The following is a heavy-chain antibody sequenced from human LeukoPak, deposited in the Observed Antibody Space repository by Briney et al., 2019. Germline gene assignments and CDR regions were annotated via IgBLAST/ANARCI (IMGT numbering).Heavy chain of an antibody. CDR3: ASGTFDGPLYGTYWYFHV. D-gene: IGHD1-14*01. J-gene: IGHJ2*01. V-gene: IGHV4-59*01. Sequence: PETLSLTCSVSGGSISDYYWNWIRQPPGKGLEWIGYIYYSGSTTYNPSLKSRVTMSVDTAKNQFSLQLPSVTAADTAVYYCASGTFDGPLYGTYWYFHVWGRGTLVTVSS. CDR1: GGSISDYY. CDR2: IYYSGST.